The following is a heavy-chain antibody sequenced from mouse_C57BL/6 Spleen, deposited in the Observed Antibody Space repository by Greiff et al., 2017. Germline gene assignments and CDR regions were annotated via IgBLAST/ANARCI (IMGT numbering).Heavy chain of an antibody. CDR3: AILGPAWYLDV. V-gene: IGHV1-74*01. J-gene: IGHJ1*03. CDR2: IHPSDSDP. CDR1: GYTFTSYW. Sequence: VQLQQPGAELVKPWASVKVSCKASGYTFTSYWMHWVKQRPGQGLEWIGRIHPSDSDPNSNQKFKGKATLTVDKSSSTAYMQLSSLTSEDSAVDYCAILGPAWYLDVWGTGTTVTVSS.